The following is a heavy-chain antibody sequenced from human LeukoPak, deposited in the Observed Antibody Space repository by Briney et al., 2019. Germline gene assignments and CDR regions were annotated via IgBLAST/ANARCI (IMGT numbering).Heavy chain of an antibody. Sequence: PGGSLRLSCAASGSTFSNYGMSWVRQAPGKGLEWVSVISGSGANTYYADSVKGRFTISRDNSKNTLYLQVNSLRAEDTAVYYCAKESSNLEKVDYGDYEDGDLYGMDVWGQGTTVTVSS. V-gene: IGHV3-23*01. CDR3: AKESSNLEKVDYGDYEDGDLYGMDV. CDR1: GSTFSNYG. D-gene: IGHD4-17*01. CDR2: ISGSGANT. J-gene: IGHJ6*02.